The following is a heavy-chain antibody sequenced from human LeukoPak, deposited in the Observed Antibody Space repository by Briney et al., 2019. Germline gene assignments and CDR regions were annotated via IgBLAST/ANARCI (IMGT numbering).Heavy chain of an antibody. V-gene: IGHV3-53*01. CDR1: GFTVSSNY. J-gene: IGHJ4*02. CDR3: ARAPQWLVGYYFDY. D-gene: IGHD6-19*01. CDR2: IYSGGGT. Sequence: GGSLRLSCAASGFTVSSNYMSWVRQAPGKGLEWVSVIYSGGGTYYADSVKGRFTISRDNSKNTLYLQMSSLRAEDTAVYYCARAPQWLVGYYFDYWGQGTLVTVSS.